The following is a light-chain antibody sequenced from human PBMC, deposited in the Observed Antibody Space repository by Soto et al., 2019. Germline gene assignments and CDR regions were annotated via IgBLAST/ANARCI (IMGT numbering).Light chain of an antibody. CDR2: GAS. V-gene: IGKV3-20*01. Sequence: EIVLTQSPGTLSLSPGERATLSCRASQSVSSGYLVWYQQKPGQAPRLLIYGASNRATGIPDRFSGSGSGTDFTLTINRLEPEDFAMYYCQQYGNSSCTFGPGTKVEIK. CDR1: QSVSSGY. CDR3: QQYGNSSCT. J-gene: IGKJ1*01.